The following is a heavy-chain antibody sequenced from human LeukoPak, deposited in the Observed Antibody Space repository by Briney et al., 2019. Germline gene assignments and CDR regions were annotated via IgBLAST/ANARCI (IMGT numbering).Heavy chain of an antibody. CDR3: ARFYSTSSLDF. V-gene: IGHV4-34*01. CDR2: INHSGST. J-gene: IGHJ4*02. CDR1: GLTFNSHS. Sequence: GSLRLSCVASGLTFNSHSMSWVRQPPGKGLEWIGEINHSGSTNYNPSLKSRVIISVDTPKNQFSLNLSSVTAADTAVYYCARFYSTSSLDFWGQGTLVTVSS. D-gene: IGHD2-2*01.